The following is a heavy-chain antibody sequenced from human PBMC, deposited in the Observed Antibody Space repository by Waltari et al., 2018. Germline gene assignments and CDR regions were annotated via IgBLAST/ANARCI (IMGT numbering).Heavy chain of an antibody. CDR2: RLPIFREA. CDR3: ARGVGDKNFFHY. J-gene: IGHJ4*02. Sequence: QVHLVQSGAEVKKPGSSVKVSCRASGGPLSDYAITWVRQAPGQGLEWMGGRLPIFREANYAQKFQGRVTITTDASTTTAYLELTSLRSEDTAVYFCARGVGDKNFFHYWGQGTLFTVSS. CDR1: GGPLSDYA. V-gene: IGHV1-69*05. D-gene: IGHD3-10*01.